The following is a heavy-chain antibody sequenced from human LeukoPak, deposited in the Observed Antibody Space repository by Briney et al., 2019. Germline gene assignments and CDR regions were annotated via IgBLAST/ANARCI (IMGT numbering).Heavy chain of an antibody. CDR3: ANSVDSYYFDY. CDR2: IYYSGRT. V-gene: IGHV4-39*07. D-gene: IGHD3/OR15-3a*01. Sequence: SETLSLTCIVSGGSINSSSYYWGWIRQPPGKGLEWIGSIYYSGRTYYNPSLKSRVTISVDTSKNQFSLKLSSVTAADTAVYYCANSVDSYYFDYWGQGTLVTVSS. CDR1: GGSINSSSYY. J-gene: IGHJ4*02.